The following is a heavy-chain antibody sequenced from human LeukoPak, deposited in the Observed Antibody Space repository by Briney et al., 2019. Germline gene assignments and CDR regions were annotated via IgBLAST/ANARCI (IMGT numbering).Heavy chain of an antibody. D-gene: IGHD3-3*01. CDR2: IYSGGST. CDR3: AKDPLPYDFWSGYWKDY. J-gene: IGHJ4*02. CDR1: GFTVSSNY. V-gene: IGHV3-66*02. Sequence: GGSLRLSCAASGFTVSSNYMSWVRQAPGKGLEWVSVIYSGGSTYYADSVKGRFTISRDNSKNMLYLQMNSLRAEDTAVYYCAKDPLPYDFWSGYWKDYWGQGTLVTVSS.